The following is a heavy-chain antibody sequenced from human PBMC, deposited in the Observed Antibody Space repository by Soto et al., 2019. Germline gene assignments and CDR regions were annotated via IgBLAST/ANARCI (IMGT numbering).Heavy chain of an antibody. CDR1: GYTFGHFY. Sequence: QVQLVQSGAEVKKPGDSVKVSCKASGYTFGHFYITWVRQAPGQGLEWMGAISPHNRNTNYAEKFRGRVTMTTDTSTTTAYMELRSLRSDDTAVYYCARDEGGYDILTGYYNAHHFDQWCQGALVTVSS. D-gene: IGHD3-9*01. J-gene: IGHJ4*02. V-gene: IGHV1-18*01. CDR2: ISPHNRNT. CDR3: ARDEGGYDILTGYYNAHHFDQ.